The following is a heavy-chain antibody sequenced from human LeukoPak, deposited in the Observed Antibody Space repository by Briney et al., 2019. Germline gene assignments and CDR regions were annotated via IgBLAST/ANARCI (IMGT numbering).Heavy chain of an antibody. D-gene: IGHD5-24*01. CDR1: GYSFITYW. V-gene: IGHV5-51*01. J-gene: IGHJ4*02. Sequence: GESLKISCKGSGYSFITYWIGWVRQMPGKGLEWMGTIYPRDSDTRYSPSFQGQVTFSADKSISTAYLQWSSLKASDTAIYYCARRVGDGYNLFDYWGQGTLVTVSS. CDR3: ARRVGDGYNLFDY. CDR2: IYPRDSDT.